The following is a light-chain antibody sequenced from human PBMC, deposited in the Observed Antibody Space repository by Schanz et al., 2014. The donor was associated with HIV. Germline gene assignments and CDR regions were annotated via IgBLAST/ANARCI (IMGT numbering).Light chain of an antibody. CDR2: NND. Sequence: QSVLTQPPSASGTPGQRVTISCSGSSSNIGSNHVNWYQQLPGTAPKLVIYNNDQRPSGVPDRFSGSKSGTSASLAISGLQSEDEADYYCAAWDDSLYGVVFGGGTKLTVL. CDR1: SSNIGSNH. J-gene: IGLJ2*01. V-gene: IGLV1-44*01. CDR3: AAWDDSLYGVV.